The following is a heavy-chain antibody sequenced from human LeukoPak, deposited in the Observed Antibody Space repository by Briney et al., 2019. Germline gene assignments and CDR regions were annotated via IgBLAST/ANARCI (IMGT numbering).Heavy chain of an antibody. J-gene: IGHJ3*02. CDR1: GFTFSSYS. CDR2: ISSSSSTI. V-gene: IGHV3-48*02. CDR3: AREGGSGWYGGAFDI. Sequence: GGSLRLSCAASGFTFSSYSMNWVRQAPGKGLEWVSYISSSSSTIYYADSVKGRFTISRDNAKNSLYLQMNSLRDEDTAVYYCAREGGSGWYGGAFDIWGQGIMVTVSS. D-gene: IGHD6-19*01.